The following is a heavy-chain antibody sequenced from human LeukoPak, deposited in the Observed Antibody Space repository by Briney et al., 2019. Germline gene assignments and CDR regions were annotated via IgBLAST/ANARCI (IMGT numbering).Heavy chain of an antibody. CDR3: ARSDSIGSVDY. CDR1: GFAFSIYW. V-gene: IGHV3-7*01. CDR2: INHHGSDK. J-gene: IGHJ4*02. Sequence: GGSLRLSCAASGFAFSIYWMSWVRQAPGKGLEWVANINHHGSDKWYVDSVKGRFTIARDNTDISLSLQMNSLRVEDTAVYYCARSDSIGSVDYWGQGTLITVSS. D-gene: IGHD2-21*01.